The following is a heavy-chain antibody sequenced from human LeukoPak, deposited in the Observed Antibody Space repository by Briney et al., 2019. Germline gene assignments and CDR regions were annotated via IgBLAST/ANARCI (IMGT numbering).Heavy chain of an antibody. Sequence: ASVKVSCKASGGTFISYAISWVRQAPGQGLEWMGGIIPIFGTANYAQKFQGRVTITADESTSTAYMELSSLRSEDTAVYYCASSSGYSLYYYYYGMDVWGRGTTVTVSS. J-gene: IGHJ6*02. CDR3: ASSSGYSLYYYYYGMDV. CDR1: GGTFISYA. D-gene: IGHD3-22*01. CDR2: IIPIFGTA. V-gene: IGHV1-69*13.